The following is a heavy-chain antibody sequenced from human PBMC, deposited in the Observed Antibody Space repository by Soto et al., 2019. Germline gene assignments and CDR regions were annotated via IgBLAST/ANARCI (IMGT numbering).Heavy chain of an antibody. CDR2: IGTSGGDI. V-gene: IGHV3-23*01. CDR3: AKGRGHMCPYSRVFDS. J-gene: IGHJ4*02. CDR1: GFTFSSYA. Sequence: GGSLRLSCVASGFTFSSYAMSWVRQAPGKGLEWVSVIGTSGGDIVYADSVKGRFSISRDNSKNTLYLHMNSLRAEDTAVYHCAKGRGHMCPYSRVFDSWGQGTLVTVSS. D-gene: IGHD2-21*01.